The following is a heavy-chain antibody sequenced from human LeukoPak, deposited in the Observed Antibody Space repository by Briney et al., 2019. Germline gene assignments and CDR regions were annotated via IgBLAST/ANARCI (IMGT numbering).Heavy chain of an antibody. CDR1: GFTFSRNS. D-gene: IGHD2-21*02. V-gene: IGHV3-23*01. CDR3: ATASVTAYDY. Sequence: PGGSLRLSCAASGFTFSRNSMSWVRQAPGKGLEWVSAISSSDGSTYYADSVKGRFTISRDKSKNTLYLQMNSLRAEDTAVYYCATASVTAYDYWGQGTLVTVSS. CDR2: ISSSDGST. J-gene: IGHJ4*02.